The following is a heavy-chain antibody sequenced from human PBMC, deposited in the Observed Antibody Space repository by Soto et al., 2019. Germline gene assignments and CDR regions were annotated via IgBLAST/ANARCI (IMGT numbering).Heavy chain of an antibody. J-gene: IGHJ6*02. CDR2: IIPIFGTA. CDR3: AKVRYSSPMGYYYGMDV. Sequence: SVKVSCKASRVAFSKFIVTWVRQAPGLGLEWVGGIIPIFGTANYAQKFQGRVTITADESTSTSYMEVNNLRSEDTAVYYCAKVRYSSPMGYYYGMDVWGQGTTGTVSS. D-gene: IGHD6-19*01. CDR1: RVAFSKFI. V-gene: IGHV1-69*13.